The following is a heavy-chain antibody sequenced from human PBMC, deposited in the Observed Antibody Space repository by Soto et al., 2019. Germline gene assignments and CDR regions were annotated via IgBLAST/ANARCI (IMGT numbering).Heavy chain of an antibody. CDR2: ISDGDGAT. V-gene: IGHV3-23*01. D-gene: IGHD3-16*01. CDR1: GFGFSDYA. Sequence: EVHLLESGGGLVQPGGSLRLSCAASGFGFSDYAMPWVRQAPGKGLEWVSDISDGDGATHYADSVKGRFTISRDDSKNTLYLQMDSLRAEDAAVYYCAKGRTFFDFWGQGTLVTVSS. CDR3: AKGRTFFDF. J-gene: IGHJ4*02.